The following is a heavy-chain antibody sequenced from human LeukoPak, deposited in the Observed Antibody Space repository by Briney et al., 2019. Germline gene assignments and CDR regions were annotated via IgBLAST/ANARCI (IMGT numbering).Heavy chain of an antibody. J-gene: IGHJ6*02. Sequence: SLRLSCAVSGFSLDDHARHWVRQAPGKGLEWVSGISWNGGSVDYADSVKGRFIISRDNAKKSLYLQMNSLRREDTALYYCAKDTEFGEPYHGMDVWGQGTTVTVSS. V-gene: IGHV3-9*01. CDR3: AKDTEFGEPYHGMDV. CDR2: ISWNGGSV. CDR1: GFSLDDHA. D-gene: IGHD3-10*01.